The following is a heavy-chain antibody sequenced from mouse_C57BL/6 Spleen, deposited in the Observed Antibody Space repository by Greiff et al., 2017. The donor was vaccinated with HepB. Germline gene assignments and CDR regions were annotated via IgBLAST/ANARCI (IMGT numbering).Heavy chain of an antibody. CDR1: GYTFTSYG. V-gene: IGHV1-81*01. Sequence: VKLMESGAELARPGASVKLSCKASGYTFTSYGISWVKQRTGQGLEWIGEIYPRSGNTHYNEKFKGKATLTADKSSSTAYMELRSLTSEDSAVYFCSYLCEDYGHYAMDYWGQGTSVTVSS. CDR3: SYLCEDYGHYAMDY. D-gene: IGHD2-4*01. CDR2: IYPRSGNT. J-gene: IGHJ4*01.